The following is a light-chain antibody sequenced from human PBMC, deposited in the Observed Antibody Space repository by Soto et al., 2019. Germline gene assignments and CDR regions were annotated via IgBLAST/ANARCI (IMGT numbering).Light chain of an antibody. Sequence: EILMTQSPATLSVSPGERATLSCRASQSLNRNLAWYQQKPGQAPSPIIYGASTRASGIPARFSGSGSGTGFTLTLSSRQSEDFALDYCQHYNDEPPPLTFGPGTKVDL. CDR3: QHYNDEPPPLT. J-gene: IGKJ3*01. CDR2: GAS. V-gene: IGKV3D-15*01. CDR1: QSLNRN.